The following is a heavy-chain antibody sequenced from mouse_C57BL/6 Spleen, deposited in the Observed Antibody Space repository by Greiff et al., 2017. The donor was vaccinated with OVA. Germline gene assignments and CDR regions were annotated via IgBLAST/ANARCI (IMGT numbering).Heavy chain of an antibody. V-gene: IGHV1-15*01. Sequence: QVQLQQSGAELVRPGASVTLSCKASGYTFTDYEMHWVKQTPVHGLEWIGAIDPETGGTAYNQKFKGTAILTADKSSSTAYMELRSLTSEDSAVYYCTRTYYSNHYFDYWGQGTTLTVSS. CDR2: IDPETGGT. J-gene: IGHJ2*01. D-gene: IGHD2-5*01. CDR1: GYTFTDYE. CDR3: TRTYYSNHYFDY.